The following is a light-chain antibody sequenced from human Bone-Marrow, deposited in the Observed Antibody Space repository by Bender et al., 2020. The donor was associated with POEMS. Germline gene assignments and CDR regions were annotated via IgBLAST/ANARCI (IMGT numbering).Light chain of an antibody. CDR1: SSNIGTNP. CDR2: INN. J-gene: IGLJ2*01. CDR3: CSKESPGVV. Sequence: QSVLTQPPSASGTPGQRVTISCSGSSSNIGTNPVNWYQQLPGTAPKLLIYINNQRPSGVPDRFSGSKSGTSASLAISGLQSEDEADYYCCSKESPGVVFGGGTKLTVL. V-gene: IGLV1-44*01.